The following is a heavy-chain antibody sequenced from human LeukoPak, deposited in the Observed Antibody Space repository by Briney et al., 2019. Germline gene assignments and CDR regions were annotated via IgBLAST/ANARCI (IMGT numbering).Heavy chain of an antibody. J-gene: IGHJ6*02. Sequence: PGGSLRLSCAASGFTFSSYAMSWVRQAPGKGLEWVSAISGSGGSTYYADSVKGRFTISRDNSKNTLYLQMNSLRAEDTAVYYCAKDGYSSSWYLPDYYYGMDVWGQGTTVTVSS. V-gene: IGHV3-23*01. D-gene: IGHD6-13*01. CDR2: ISGSGGST. CDR3: AKDGYSSSWYLPDYYYGMDV. CDR1: GFTFSSYA.